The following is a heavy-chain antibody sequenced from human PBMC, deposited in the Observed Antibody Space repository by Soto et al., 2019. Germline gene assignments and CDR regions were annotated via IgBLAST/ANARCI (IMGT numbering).Heavy chain of an antibody. D-gene: IGHD3-16*01. Sequence: HPGGSLRLSCAASGFTISGNAMNWVRQAPGRGLEWVSYISSSSTNIHYADSVRGRFTISRDNAKNSLYLQMNSLRDEDTAVYRCARDLSWGSKWYYYMDVWGKGTTVTVSS. J-gene: IGHJ6*03. CDR2: ISSSSTNI. CDR1: GFTISGNA. CDR3: ARDLSWGSKWYYYMDV. V-gene: IGHV3-48*02.